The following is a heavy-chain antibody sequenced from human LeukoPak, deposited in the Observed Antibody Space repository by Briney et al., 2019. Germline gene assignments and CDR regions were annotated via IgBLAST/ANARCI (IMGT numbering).Heavy chain of an antibody. Sequence: PGGSLRLSCAASGFTFSSYGMHWVRQAPGKGLEWVAVISYDGSNKYYADSVKGRFTISRDNSKNTLYLQMNSLRAEDTAVYYCAKDWWISYYCDYGYWGQGTLVTVSS. V-gene: IGHV3-30*18. CDR1: GFTFSSYG. CDR3: AKDWWISYYCDYGY. D-gene: IGHD3-22*01. J-gene: IGHJ4*02. CDR2: ISYDGSNK.